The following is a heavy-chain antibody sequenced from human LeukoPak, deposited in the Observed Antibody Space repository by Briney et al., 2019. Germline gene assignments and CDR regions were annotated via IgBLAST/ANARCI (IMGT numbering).Heavy chain of an antibody. J-gene: IGHJ5*02. V-gene: IGHV3-15*01. D-gene: IGHD3-10*01. CDR2: IKSKTDGGTT. CDR1: GFTFSNAW. Sequence: GGSLRLSCAASGFTFSNAWMSWVRQAPGKGLEWVGRIKSKTDGGTTDYAAPVKGRFTISRDDSKNTLYLQMSSLKTEDTAVYYCTTLGYGSGSFWFDPWGQGTLVTVSS. CDR3: TTLGYGSGSFWFDP.